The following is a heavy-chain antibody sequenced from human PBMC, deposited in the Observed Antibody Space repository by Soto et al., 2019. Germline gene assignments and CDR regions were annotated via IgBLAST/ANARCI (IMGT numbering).Heavy chain of an antibody. D-gene: IGHD6-19*01. CDR2: IYYSGST. CDR1: GGSISSYY. V-gene: IGHV4-59*01. J-gene: IGHJ4*02. CDR3: ARELVGSGYFDY. Sequence: PSETLSLTCTVSGGSISSYYWSWIRQPPGKGLEWIGYIYYSGSTNYNPSLKSRVTISVDTSKNQFSLKLSSVTAADTAVYYCARELVGSGYFDYWGQGTLVTVSS.